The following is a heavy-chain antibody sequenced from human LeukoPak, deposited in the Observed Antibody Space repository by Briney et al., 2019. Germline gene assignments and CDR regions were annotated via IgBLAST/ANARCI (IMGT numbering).Heavy chain of an antibody. CDR1: GFTFSSYS. J-gene: IGHJ6*03. CDR2: ISSSSSTI. Sequence: GGSLRLSCAASGFTFSSYSTNWVRQAPGKGLEWVSYISSSSSTIYYADSVKGRFTISRDNAKNSLYLQMNSLGPEDTAVYYCARDPYSGNYGNYYYYYMDVWGKGTTVTISS. D-gene: IGHD1-26*01. V-gene: IGHV3-48*04. CDR3: ARDPYSGNYGNYYYYYMDV.